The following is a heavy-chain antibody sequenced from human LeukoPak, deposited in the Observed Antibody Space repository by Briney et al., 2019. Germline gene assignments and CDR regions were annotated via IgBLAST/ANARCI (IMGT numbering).Heavy chain of an antibody. D-gene: IGHD5-24*01. J-gene: IGHJ4*02. Sequence: GGSLRLSCAASGFTFSDYYMSWIRQAPGKGLEWVSYITSGSSTIYYADSVKGRFTISRDNAKNSLFLQMNSLRAEDTAVYYCARESGDGYNLGFDYWGQGTLVTVSS. V-gene: IGHV3-11*01. CDR3: ARESGDGYNLGFDY. CDR1: GFTFSDYY. CDR2: ITSGSSTI.